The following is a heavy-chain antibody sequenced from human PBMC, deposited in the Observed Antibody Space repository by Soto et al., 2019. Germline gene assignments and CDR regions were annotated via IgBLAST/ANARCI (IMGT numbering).Heavy chain of an antibody. Sequence: SETLSLTCTVSGVSISSYYWSWIRQPPGKGLEWIGYIYYSGSTNYNPSLKSRVTISVDTSKNQFSLKLSSVTAADTAVYYCARATRVRGVIHYGMDVWGQGTTVTVSS. CDR1: GVSISSYY. D-gene: IGHD3-10*01. V-gene: IGHV4-59*01. CDR3: ARATRVRGVIHYGMDV. CDR2: IYYSGST. J-gene: IGHJ6*02.